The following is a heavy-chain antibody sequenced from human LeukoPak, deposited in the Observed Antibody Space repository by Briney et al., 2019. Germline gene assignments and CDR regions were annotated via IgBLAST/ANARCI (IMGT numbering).Heavy chain of an antibody. CDR2: INTDGSST. CDR1: GFTFSSYW. V-gene: IGHV3-74*01. D-gene: IGHD1-26*01. J-gene: IGHJ4*02. Sequence: GGSLRLSCAASGFTFSSYWMHWVRQAPGKGLVWVSRINTDGSSTSYADSVKGRFTISRDNAKNTLYLQMNSLRAEDTAVYYCARKWELRANFDYWGQGTLVTVSS. CDR3: ARKWELRANFDY.